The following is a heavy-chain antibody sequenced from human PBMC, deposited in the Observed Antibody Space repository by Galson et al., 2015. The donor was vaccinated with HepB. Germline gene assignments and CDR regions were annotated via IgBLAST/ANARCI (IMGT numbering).Heavy chain of an antibody. Sequence: SLRLSCAASGFTFRSYAMSWVRQAPGRGLEWVSGISASGGSTYYADSLKGRFTTSRDNSENTLYLQMNSLRADDTAVHYCAKEGDDVLTGYVDYWGQGALVTVSS. CDR1: GFTFRSYA. CDR3: AKEGDDVLTGYVDY. D-gene: IGHD3-9*01. V-gene: IGHV3-23*01. J-gene: IGHJ4*02. CDR2: ISASGGST.